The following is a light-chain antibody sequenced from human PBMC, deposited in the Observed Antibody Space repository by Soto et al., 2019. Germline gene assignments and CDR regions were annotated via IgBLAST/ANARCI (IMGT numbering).Light chain of an antibody. Sequence: QSALTQPASMSGSPGQSITISCTGSSSDVGGYDYVSWYQQHPGKAPKLIIYEVTHRPSGVSNRFSGSKSGNTASLTISGLQPEDEADYYCQSYDSSLSAPVVFGGGTKLTVL. J-gene: IGLJ2*01. V-gene: IGLV2-14*01. CDR2: EVT. CDR1: SSDVGGYDY. CDR3: QSYDSSLSAPVV.